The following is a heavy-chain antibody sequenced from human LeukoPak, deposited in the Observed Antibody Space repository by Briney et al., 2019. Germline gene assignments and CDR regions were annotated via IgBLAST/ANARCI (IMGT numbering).Heavy chain of an antibody. J-gene: IGHJ2*01. V-gene: IGHV3-53*01. CDR2: IYSGGST. D-gene: IGHD6-19*01. CDR3: ARDSGPVAVAAYWYFDL. Sequence: GGSLRLSCAASGFTVSSNYMGWVRQAPGKGLEWVSVIYSGGSTYYADSVKGRFTISRDNSKNTLYLQMNSLRAEDTAVYYCARDSGPVAVAAYWYFDLWGRGTLVTVSS. CDR1: GFTVSSNY.